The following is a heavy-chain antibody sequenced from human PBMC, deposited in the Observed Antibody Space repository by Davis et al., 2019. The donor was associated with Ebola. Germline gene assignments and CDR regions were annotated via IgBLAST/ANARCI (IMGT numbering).Heavy chain of an antibody. CDR2: IYYSGST. CDR3: ASHSSGWVDYYYGMDV. CDR1: GGSISSYY. D-gene: IGHD6-19*01. Sequence: SETLSLTCTVSGGSISSYYWSWLRQPPGKGLEWIGYIYYSGSTNYNPPLKSRVTKSVDTSKNQFSLKLSSVTAADTAVYYCASHSSGWVDYYYGMDVWGQGTTVTVSS. J-gene: IGHJ6*02. V-gene: IGHV4-59*01.